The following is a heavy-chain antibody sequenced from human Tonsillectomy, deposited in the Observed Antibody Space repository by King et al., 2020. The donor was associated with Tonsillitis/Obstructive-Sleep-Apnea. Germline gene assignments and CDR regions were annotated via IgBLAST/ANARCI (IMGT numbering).Heavy chain of an antibody. Sequence: VQLVESGGGLVKPGGSLRLSCAASGFTFSDYYMSWIRQAPGKGLEWVSYISSSSSYTNYADSVKGRFTISRDNAKNSLYLQMNSLHAEDTAVYYCARSLAPFYDFWTYYYYYYYMDVWGKGTAVTVSS. D-gene: IGHD3-3*01. V-gene: IGHV3-11*05. CDR1: GFTFSDYY. CDR2: ISSSSSYT. J-gene: IGHJ6*03. CDR3: ARSLAPFYDFWTYYYYYYYMDV.